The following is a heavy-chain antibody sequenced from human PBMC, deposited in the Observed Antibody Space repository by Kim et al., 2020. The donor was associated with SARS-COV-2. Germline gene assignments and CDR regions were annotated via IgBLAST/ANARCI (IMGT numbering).Heavy chain of an antibody. J-gene: IGHJ3*02. Sequence: GGSLRLSCAASGFIFSTYGMHWVRQAPGKGLEWVAVIWYDEKSEYYADSVKGRFTITRDNSKGKVNLQMNSLRAEDTAVYYCARALYYSTADAFDIWGQGTMVTVSS. CDR1: GFIFSTYG. V-gene: IGHV3-33*01. CDR2: IWYDEKSE. D-gene: IGHD2-2*01. CDR3: ARALYYSTADAFDI.